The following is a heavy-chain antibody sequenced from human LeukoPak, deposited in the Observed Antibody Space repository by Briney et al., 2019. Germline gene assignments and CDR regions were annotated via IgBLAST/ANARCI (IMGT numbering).Heavy chain of an antibody. CDR2: ISWNSGSI. Sequence: GGSLRLSCAASGFTFDDYAMHWVRQAPGKGLEWVSGISWNSGSIGYADSVKGRFTISRDNAKNSLYLQMNSLRAEDTALYYCAKDIGYYDSSGYYAYDAFDIWGQGTMVTVSS. CDR3: AKDIGYYDSSGYYAYDAFDI. D-gene: IGHD3-22*01. J-gene: IGHJ3*02. CDR1: GFTFDDYA. V-gene: IGHV3-9*01.